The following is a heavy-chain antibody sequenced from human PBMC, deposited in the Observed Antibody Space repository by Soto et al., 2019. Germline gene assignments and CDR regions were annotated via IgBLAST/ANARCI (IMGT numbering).Heavy chain of an antibody. CDR3: TTGLVRDETGAYYYYYGMDV. Sequence: GSLRLSCAASGFTFSNAWMNWVRQAPGKGLEWVGRIKSKTDGGTTDYAAPVKGRFTISRDDSKNTLYLQMNSLKTEDTAVYYRTTGLVRDETGAYYYYYGMDVWGQGTLVTVSS. J-gene: IGHJ6*02. V-gene: IGHV3-15*07. D-gene: IGHD1-1*01. CDR2: IKSKTDGGTT. CDR1: GFTFSNAW.